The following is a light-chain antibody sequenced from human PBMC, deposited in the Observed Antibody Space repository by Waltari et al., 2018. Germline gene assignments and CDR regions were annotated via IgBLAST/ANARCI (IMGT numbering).Light chain of an antibody. CDR3: QQRSNWPPGLT. CDR2: DAS. Sequence: EIVFTQSPATLSLSPGERATLSRRASPSVSSYLAWYQQKPGQAPRLLIYDASNRATGIPARFSGSGSGTDFTLTISSLEPEDFAVYYCQQRSNWPPGLTFGGGTKVEIK. J-gene: IGKJ4*01. V-gene: IGKV3-11*01. CDR1: PSVSSY.